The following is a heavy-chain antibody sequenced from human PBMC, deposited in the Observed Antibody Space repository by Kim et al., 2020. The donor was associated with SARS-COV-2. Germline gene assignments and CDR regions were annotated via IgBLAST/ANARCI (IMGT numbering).Heavy chain of an antibody. CDR1: GFTFSNYA. V-gene: IGHV3-30*18. D-gene: IGHD2-15*01. CDR2: ISHDGSKE. J-gene: IGHJ4*02. CDR3: AKDREYGSGGTCYNGILVH. Sequence: GGSLRLSCAASGFTFSNYAMNWVRQAPGKGLEWMAVISHDGSKEYYGDSVKGRFTISRDNSRNTLSLQMNSLRGEDTAVYSCAKDREYGSGGTCYNGILVHWGQGPGLPVSS.